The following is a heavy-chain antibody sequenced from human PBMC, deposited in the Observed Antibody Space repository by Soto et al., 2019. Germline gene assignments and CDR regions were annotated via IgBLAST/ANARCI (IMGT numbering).Heavy chain of an antibody. CDR3: AKDRTYYDILTGLPDY. CDR1: GFTFSSYG. J-gene: IGHJ4*02. V-gene: IGHV3-30*18. Sequence: PGGSLRLSCAASGFTFSSYGMHWVRQAPGKGLEWVAVISYDGSNKYYADSVKGRFTISRDNSKNTLYLQMNSLRAEDTAVYYCAKDRTYYDILTGLPDYWGQGTLVTVSS. CDR2: ISYDGSNK. D-gene: IGHD3-9*01.